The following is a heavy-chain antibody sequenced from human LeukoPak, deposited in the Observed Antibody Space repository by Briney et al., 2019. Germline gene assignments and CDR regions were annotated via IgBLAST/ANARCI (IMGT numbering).Heavy chain of an antibody. J-gene: IGHJ4*02. D-gene: IGHD1-26*01. CDR1: GYTFTSYY. Sequence: ASVKVSCKASGYTFTSYYMHWVRQAPGQGLEWMGIINPSGGSTSYAQKFQGRVTMTRDTSTSTAYMELRSLRSDDTAVYYCARVGSLWELRLSLGYWGQGTLVIVSS. CDR3: ARVGSLWELRLSLGY. V-gene: IGHV1-46*01. CDR2: INPSGGST.